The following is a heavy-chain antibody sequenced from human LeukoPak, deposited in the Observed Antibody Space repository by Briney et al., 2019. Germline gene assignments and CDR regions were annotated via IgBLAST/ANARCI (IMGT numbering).Heavy chain of an antibody. V-gene: IGHV5-51*01. D-gene: IGHD3-10*01. CDR1: GYIFTSYS. CDR2: IYPGDSDT. CDR3: ARLGPSNWLDP. Sequence: GESLQISCKGSGYIFTSYSIGWVRQLPGKGLEWMGLIYPGDSDTRYSPSFQGQVTISADKSISTAYLQWSSLKASDTAMYYCARLGPSNWLDPWGQGTLVTVSS. J-gene: IGHJ5*02.